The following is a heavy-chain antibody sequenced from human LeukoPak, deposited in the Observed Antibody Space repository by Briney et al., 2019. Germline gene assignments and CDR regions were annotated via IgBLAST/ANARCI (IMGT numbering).Heavy chain of an antibody. CDR3: AKRTEYCSSTRCAFWYFDL. CDR2: ISGSGGST. V-gene: IGHV3-23*01. CDR1: GITGSSYA. Sequence: GGSLRLPCAASGITGSSYAMSWVRQAPGKGLDWVSSISGSGGSTHYADFVKGRFTISRDNAKNTLYLQMDSLRGEDTAVYYCAKRTEYCSSTRCAFWYFDLWGRGTLVTVSS. D-gene: IGHD2-2*01. J-gene: IGHJ2*01.